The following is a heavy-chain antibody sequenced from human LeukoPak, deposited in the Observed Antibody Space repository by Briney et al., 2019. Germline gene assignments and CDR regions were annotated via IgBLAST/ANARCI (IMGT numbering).Heavy chain of an antibody. J-gene: IGHJ6*02. CDR2: MNPNRGKR. Sequence: ASVTVSCKDSGYTFTSYDINWVRQDTGQRLEWLGGMNPNRGKRGYEKKFQCRVTMTRNTSISTVYMELSRLRSEDAAVYYCARIANKLLWFGGGYYYYGMDVWGQGTTVIVSS. CDR1: GYTFTSYD. V-gene: IGHV1-8*01. CDR3: ARIANKLLWFGGGYYYYGMDV. D-gene: IGHD3-10*01.